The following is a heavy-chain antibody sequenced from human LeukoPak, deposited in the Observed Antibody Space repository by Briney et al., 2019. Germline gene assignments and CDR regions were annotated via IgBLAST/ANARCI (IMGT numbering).Heavy chain of an antibody. CDR3: ARTTEAHSWRTRYYDYYMDV. CDR2: INHSGST. CDR1: GGSFSAYY. D-gene: IGHD6-13*01. Sequence: PSETLSLTCTVYGGSFSAYYWSWIRQPPGKGLEWIGEINHSGSTNYKPSLKSRVTISVDTSKNQFSLKLSSVTAADTAVYYCARTTEAHSWRTRYYDYYMDVWGKGTTVTVSS. V-gene: IGHV4-34*01. J-gene: IGHJ6*03.